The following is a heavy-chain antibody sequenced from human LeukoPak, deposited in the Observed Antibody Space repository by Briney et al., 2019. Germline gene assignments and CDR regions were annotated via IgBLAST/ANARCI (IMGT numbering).Heavy chain of an antibody. CDR1: GGSISSSSYY. V-gene: IGHV4-39*01. D-gene: IGHD1-26*01. CDR3: ARRGVGATTANWFDP. J-gene: IGHJ5*02. Sequence: PSETLSLTCTVSGGSISSSSYYWGWIRQPPGKGLEWIGSIYYSGSTYYNPSLKSRVTISVDTSKNQFSLKLSSVTAADTAVCYCARRGVGATTANWFDPWGQGTLVTVSS. CDR2: IYYSGST.